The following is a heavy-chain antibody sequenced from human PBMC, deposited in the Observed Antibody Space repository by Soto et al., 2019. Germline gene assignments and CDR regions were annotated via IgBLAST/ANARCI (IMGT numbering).Heavy chain of an antibody. D-gene: IGHD2-15*01. V-gene: IGHV4-59*01. Sequence: SETLSLTCTFSGGSISSYYWSWIRQPPGKGLEWIGYIYYSGSTNYNPSLKSRVTISVDTSKNQFSLKLSSVTAADTAVYYCAGSIVVVVAATTNFDYWGQGTLVTVS. CDR2: IYYSGST. CDR3: AGSIVVVVAATTNFDY. CDR1: GGSISSYY. J-gene: IGHJ4*02.